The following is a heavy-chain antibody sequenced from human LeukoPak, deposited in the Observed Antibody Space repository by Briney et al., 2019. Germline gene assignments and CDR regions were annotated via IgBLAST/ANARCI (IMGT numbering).Heavy chain of an antibody. CDR2: IKEDGREK. J-gene: IGHJ4*02. V-gene: IGHV3-7*01. CDR1: GFTFSNYW. CDR3: ARLFYHSAEY. D-gene: IGHD1-14*01. Sequence: GGSLRLSCAASGFTFSNYWMSWVRQAPGKGLEWVATIKEDGREKYYVDSVKGRFTTSRDNAKNSLYLRMNSLRPEDTAVYYCARLFYHSAEYCGQGTLVTVSS.